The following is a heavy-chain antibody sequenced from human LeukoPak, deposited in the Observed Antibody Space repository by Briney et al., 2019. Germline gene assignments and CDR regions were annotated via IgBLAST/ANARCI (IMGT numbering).Heavy chain of an antibody. V-gene: IGHV4-61*09. D-gene: IGHD3-9*01. CDR3: ARSSYDSLTGYYFLDY. Sequence: SQTLSLTCTVSGGSVSSGDSYWSWIRQPAGKGLEWIGHIYTSGNTNYNPSLDSRVTISRDTSKNQLSLTLTSVTAADTAVYYCARSSYDSLTGYYFLDYWGQGILVTVPS. CDR2: IYTSGNT. J-gene: IGHJ4*02. CDR1: GGSVSSGDSY.